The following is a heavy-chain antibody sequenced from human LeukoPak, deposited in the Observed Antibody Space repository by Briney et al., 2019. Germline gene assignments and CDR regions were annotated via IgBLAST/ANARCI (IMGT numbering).Heavy chain of an antibody. CDR1: GYTFTSYD. Sequence: ASVKVSCKASGYTFTSYDINWVRQATGQGLEWMGWMNPNSGNTGYAQKFQGRVTTTRNTSISTAYMELSSLRSEDTAVYYCARTEVGATNFDYWGQGTLVTVSS. CDR3: ARTEVGATNFDY. D-gene: IGHD1-26*01. J-gene: IGHJ4*02. V-gene: IGHV1-8*01. CDR2: MNPNSGNT.